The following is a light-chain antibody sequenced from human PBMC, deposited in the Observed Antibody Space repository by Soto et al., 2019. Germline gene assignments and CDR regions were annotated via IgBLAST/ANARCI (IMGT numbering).Light chain of an antibody. J-gene: IGKJ5*01. CDR3: QQYYSTPIT. CDR1: ESVLYSSNNKNY. Sequence: DIVMTQSPDSLAVSLGERAAINCKSSESVLYSSNNKNYLAWYQQKPGQPXKXXIYWASTRESGVPDRFSGSGSGTDLTLTISSLQAEDVAVYYCQQYYSTPITFGQGTRLEIK. V-gene: IGKV4-1*01. CDR2: WAS.